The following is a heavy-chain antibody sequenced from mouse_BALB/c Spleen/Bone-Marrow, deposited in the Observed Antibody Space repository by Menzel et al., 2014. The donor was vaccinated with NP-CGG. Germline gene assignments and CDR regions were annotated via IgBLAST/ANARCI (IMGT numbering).Heavy chain of an antibody. CDR2: IDPYYGGA. CDR3: ARSGDYDIYYAMDY. CDR1: GYSFTGYN. Sequence: VQLKESGPELEKPGASVKISCKASGYSFTGYNMNWVKQSNEKSLEWIGNIDPYYGGASYNQKFKGKATLTVDKSSSTAYMQLKSLTSEDSAVYYCARSGDYDIYYAMDYWGQGTSVTVSS. D-gene: IGHD2-4*01. J-gene: IGHJ4*01. V-gene: IGHV1-39*01.